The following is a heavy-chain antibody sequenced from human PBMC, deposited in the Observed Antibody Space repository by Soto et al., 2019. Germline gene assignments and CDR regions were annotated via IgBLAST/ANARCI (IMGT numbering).Heavy chain of an antibody. V-gene: IGHV3-7*02. CDR3: ASSYGSGGYTNYYYGMDV. J-gene: IGHJ6*02. CDR2: IKQDGSQK. D-gene: IGHD3-10*01. CDR1: GFTFSSYW. Sequence: GGSLRLSCAASGFTFSSYWMSWVRQAPGKGLEWVTNIKQDGSQKWYVDSVRGRFTISRDNAKNSLYLQMNSLRAEDTAVYYCASSYGSGGYTNYYYGMDVWGQGTTVTVSS.